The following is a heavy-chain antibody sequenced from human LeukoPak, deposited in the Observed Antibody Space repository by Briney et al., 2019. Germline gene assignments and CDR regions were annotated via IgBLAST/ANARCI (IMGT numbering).Heavy chain of an antibody. J-gene: IGHJ4*02. Sequence: GGSLRLSCAASGFTFRNYGMHWVRQAPGKGLEWVAIISYDGSNTYYADSVKGRFTISRDNSKNTLYLQMNSLRAEDTAMYYCASLRYSASYYADYWGQATLVTVSS. CDR3: ASLRYSASYYADY. D-gene: IGHD1-26*01. CDR2: ISYDGSNT. CDR1: GFTFRNYG. V-gene: IGHV3-30*03.